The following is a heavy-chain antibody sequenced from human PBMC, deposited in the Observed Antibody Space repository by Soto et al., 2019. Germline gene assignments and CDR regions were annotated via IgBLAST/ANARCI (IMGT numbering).Heavy chain of an antibody. Sequence: SETLSLTCTVSGGSISTYYWSWVRQPPGKGLEWIGYIYHTGSTFYNDSLKSRVTMSMDTSKNQLSLTLNSVTAADTAVYYCARESAGSGKNNWFDPWGQGTLVTVSS. V-gene: IGHV4-59*01. CDR2: IYHTGST. D-gene: IGHD3-10*01. CDR1: GGSISTYY. J-gene: IGHJ5*02. CDR3: ARESAGSGKNNWFDP.